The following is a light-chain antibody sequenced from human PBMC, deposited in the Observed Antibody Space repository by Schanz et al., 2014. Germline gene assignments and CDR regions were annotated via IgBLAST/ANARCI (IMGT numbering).Light chain of an antibody. CDR1: SSDIGGYDF. J-gene: IGLJ3*02. CDR3: SSYAGTNNFGV. V-gene: IGLV2-8*01. Sequence: QSALTQPASVSGSRGQSITVSCTGTSSDIGGYDFVSWYQQHPGKAPKLMIYDVTNRPSGVPDRFSGSKSGNTASLTVSGLQAEDEADYYCSSYAGTNNFGVFGGGTKLTVL. CDR2: DVT.